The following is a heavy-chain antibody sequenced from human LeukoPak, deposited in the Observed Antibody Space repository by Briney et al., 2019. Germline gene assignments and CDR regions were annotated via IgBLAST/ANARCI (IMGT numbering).Heavy chain of an antibody. J-gene: IGHJ4*02. Sequence: SETLSLTCTVSGGSISSSSYYWGWIRQPPGKGLEWIGSIYYSGSTYYNPSLKSRVTIFVDTSKNQFSLKLSSVTAADTAVYYCAAVPVRAPRPLDYWGQGTLVTVSS. D-gene: IGHD1-14*01. CDR3: AAVPVRAPRPLDY. CDR2: IYYSGST. V-gene: IGHV4-39*07. CDR1: GGSISSSSYY.